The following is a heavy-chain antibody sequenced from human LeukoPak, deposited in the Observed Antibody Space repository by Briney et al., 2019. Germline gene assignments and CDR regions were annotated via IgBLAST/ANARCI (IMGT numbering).Heavy chain of an antibody. Sequence: ASVKVSCKASGYTFTSYYIHWVRQAPGQGLEWMGIINPSGGSTSYAQKFQGRVTMTRDMSTSTVYMELSSLRSEDTAVYYCARARDYYDGSGYMYLDAFDIWGQGTMVTVSS. J-gene: IGHJ3*02. CDR3: ARARDYYDGSGYMYLDAFDI. CDR2: INPSGGST. V-gene: IGHV1-46*01. CDR1: GYTFTSYY. D-gene: IGHD3-22*01.